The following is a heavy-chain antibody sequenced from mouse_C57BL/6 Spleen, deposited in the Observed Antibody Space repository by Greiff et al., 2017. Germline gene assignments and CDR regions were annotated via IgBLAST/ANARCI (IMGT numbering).Heavy chain of an antibody. CDR2: IDPSDSET. V-gene: IGHV1-52*01. D-gene: IGHD3-2*02. CDR1: GYTFTSYW. J-gene: IGHJ2*01. Sequence: QVQLQPPGAELVRPGSSVKLSCKASGYTFTSYWMHWVKQRPIQGLEWIGNIDPSDSETHYNQKFKDKATLTVDKSSSTAYMQLSSLTSEDSAVYYCARRDSSGYVGYWGQGTTLTVSS. CDR3: ARRDSSGYVGY.